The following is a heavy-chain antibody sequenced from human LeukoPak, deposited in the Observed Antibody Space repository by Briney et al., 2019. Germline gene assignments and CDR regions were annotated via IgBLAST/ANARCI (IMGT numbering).Heavy chain of an antibody. Sequence: SQTLSITCAVYGGSFSGYYWSWIRQPPGKGLEWIGEINHSGSTNYNPSLKSRVTISVDTSKNQFSLKLSSVTAADTAVYYCARGLPWSGYYWVPLSGPIDYWGQGTLVTVSS. CDR2: INHSGST. J-gene: IGHJ4*02. CDR3: ARGLPWSGYYWVPLSGPIDY. CDR1: GGSFSGYY. D-gene: IGHD3-3*01. V-gene: IGHV4-34*01.